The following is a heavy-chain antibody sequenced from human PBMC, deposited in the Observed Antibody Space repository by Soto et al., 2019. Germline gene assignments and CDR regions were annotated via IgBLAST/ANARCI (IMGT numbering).Heavy chain of an antibody. J-gene: IGHJ5*02. V-gene: IGHV4-34*01. CDR2: VNHSGST. CDR1: GGSFSGYY. CDR3: ARGPITTNPRFDP. Sequence: PAETLSLTCAVYGGSFSGYYCIFIRHPPGKGLEWIGEVNHSGSTNYNPSLKSRVTISVDTSKNQFSLKLSSVTAADTAVYYCARGPITTNPRFDPWGQGTLVTVSS. D-gene: IGHD3-22*01.